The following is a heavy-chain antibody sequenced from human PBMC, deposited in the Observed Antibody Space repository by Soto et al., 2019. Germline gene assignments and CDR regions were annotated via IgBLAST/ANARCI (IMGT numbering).Heavy chain of an antibody. CDR3: ARLGAYCGGDCYGFDY. D-gene: IGHD2-21*02. CDR2: INHSGST. V-gene: IGHV4-34*01. J-gene: IGHJ4*02. CDR1: GGSFSGYY. Sequence: SETLSLTCAVYGGSFSGYYWSWIRQPPGKGLEWIGEINHSGSTNYNPSLKSRVTISVDTSKNQFSLKLSSVTAADTAVYYCARLGAYCGGDCYGFDYWGQGTLVTVSS.